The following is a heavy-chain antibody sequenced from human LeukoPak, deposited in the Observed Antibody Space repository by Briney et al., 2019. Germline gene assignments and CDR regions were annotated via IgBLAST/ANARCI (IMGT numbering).Heavy chain of an antibody. Sequence: SETLSLTCTVSGGSISSYYWSWIRQPPGKGLEWIGYIYYSGSTNCNPSLKSRVTISVDTSKNQFSLKLSSVTAADTAVYYCAREDSEDAFDIWGQGTMVTVSS. CDR3: AREDSEDAFDI. CDR1: GGSISSYY. V-gene: IGHV4-59*01. J-gene: IGHJ3*02. CDR2: IYYSGST.